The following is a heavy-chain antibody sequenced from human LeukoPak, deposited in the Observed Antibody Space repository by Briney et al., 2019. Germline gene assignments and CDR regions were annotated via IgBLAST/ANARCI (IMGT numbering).Heavy chain of an antibody. D-gene: IGHD6-19*01. Sequence: GGSLRLSCAASGYTFSSYAMSWVRQAPGKGLEWVSAISGSGGSTYYADSVKGRFTISRDNSKNTLYLQMNSLRAEDTAVYYCAKVYSSGWYQVNNWFDPWGQGTLVTVSS. J-gene: IGHJ5*02. CDR2: ISGSGGST. CDR3: AKVYSSGWYQVNNWFDP. V-gene: IGHV3-23*01. CDR1: GYTFSSYA.